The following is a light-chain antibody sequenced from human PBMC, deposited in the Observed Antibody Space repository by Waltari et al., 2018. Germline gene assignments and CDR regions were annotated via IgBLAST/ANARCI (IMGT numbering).Light chain of an antibody. J-gene: IGKJ2*01. Sequence: IVMTQSPATLSVSPGERVTLSCRASQSVSGNLAWYQQKPGQAPRLLMYCASTRAAGVPTRFSGSGSGTEFTVTISRLQSEDFAVYYCQQYNDWPQTFGQGTKLETK. V-gene: IGKV3-15*01. CDR2: CAS. CDR1: QSVSGN. CDR3: QQYNDWPQT.